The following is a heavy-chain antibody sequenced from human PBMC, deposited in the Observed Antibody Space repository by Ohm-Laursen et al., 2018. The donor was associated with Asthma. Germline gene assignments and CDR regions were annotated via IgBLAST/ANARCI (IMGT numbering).Heavy chain of an antibody. CDR1: GFTFSSYW. J-gene: IGHJ6*02. CDR2: IKQDGSEK. V-gene: IGHV3-7*01. D-gene: IGHD5-24*01. CDR3: ARELISLGYTIGALYYYYGMDV. Sequence: SLRLSCAASGFTFSSYWMSWVRQAPGKGLEWVANIKQDGSEKYYVDSVKGRFTISRDNAKNSLYLQMNSLRAEDTAVYYCARELISLGYTIGALYYYYGMDVWGQGTTVTVSS.